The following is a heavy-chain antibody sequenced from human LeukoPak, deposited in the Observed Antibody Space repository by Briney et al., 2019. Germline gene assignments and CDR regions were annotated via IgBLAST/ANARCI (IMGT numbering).Heavy chain of an antibody. Sequence: PGGSLRLSCAASGFTFNRNNMNWVRQAPGKGLEWVSYISSTSITMYYADSVKGRFTISRDNAKNSLYLQMNSLRADDTAVYYCARDGGGYSSGWPYFDYWGQGTLVTVSS. J-gene: IGHJ4*02. D-gene: IGHD6-19*01. CDR1: GFTFNRNN. CDR2: ISSTSITM. CDR3: ARDGGGYSSGWPYFDY. V-gene: IGHV3-48*01.